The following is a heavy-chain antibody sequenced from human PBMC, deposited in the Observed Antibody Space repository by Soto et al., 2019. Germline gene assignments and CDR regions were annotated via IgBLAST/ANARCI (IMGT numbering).Heavy chain of an antibody. D-gene: IGHD1-26*01. V-gene: IGHV3-30-3*01. CDR2: ISYDGSNK. J-gene: IGHJ5*02. Sequence: GGSLRLSCAASGFTFSSYAMHWVRQAPGKGLEWVAVISYDGSNKYYADSVKGRFTISRDNSKNTLYLQMNSLRAEDTAVYYCARDSGSYLMGERFCWFDPWGQGTLVTVSS. CDR1: GFTFSSYA. CDR3: ARDSGSYLMGERFCWFDP.